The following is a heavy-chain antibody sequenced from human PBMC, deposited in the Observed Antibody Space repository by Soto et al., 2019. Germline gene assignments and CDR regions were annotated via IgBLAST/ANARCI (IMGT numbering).Heavy chain of an antibody. Sequence: GGSLRLSCEASGFTFSSYAMSWVRQAPGKGLEWVSGISGSGDSTSYTDSVKGRFTISRDNSKNTLYLQMSSLRAEDTAVYYCAKDPQSSYYYTSGNYFSYYFDYWGQGTLVTVSS. D-gene: IGHD3-10*01. V-gene: IGHV3-23*01. CDR2: ISGSGDST. CDR3: AKDPQSSYYYTSGNYFSYYFDY. J-gene: IGHJ4*02. CDR1: GFTFSSYA.